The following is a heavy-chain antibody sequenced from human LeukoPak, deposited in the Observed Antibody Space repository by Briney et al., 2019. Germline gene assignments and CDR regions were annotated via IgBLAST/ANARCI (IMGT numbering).Heavy chain of an antibody. CDR1: GFTFSNYG. D-gene: IGHD6-6*01. J-gene: IGHJ6*02. CDR3: AKDHRPHDGHGMDV. Sequence: PGRSLRLSCAASGFTFSNYGMYWVRQAPGKGLEWVAVISYDGSNKYYADSVKGRFTISRDNSKNTLDLQINSLRAEDTAVCYCAKDHRPHDGHGMDVWGQGTTVTVSS. CDR2: ISYDGSNK. V-gene: IGHV3-30*18.